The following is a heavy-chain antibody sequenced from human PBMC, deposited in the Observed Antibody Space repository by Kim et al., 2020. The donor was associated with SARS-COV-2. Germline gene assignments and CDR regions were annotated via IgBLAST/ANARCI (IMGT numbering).Heavy chain of an antibody. V-gene: IGHV4-59*13. CDR2: IYYSGST. D-gene: IGHD5-12*01. Sequence: SETLSLTCTVSGGSISSYYWSWIRQPPGKGLEWIGYIYYSGSTNYNPSLKSRVTISVDTSKNQFSLKLSSVTAADTAVYYCARAATGYSGYDSLAVWFDPWGQGTLVTVSS. CDR3: ARAATGYSGYDSLAVWFDP. J-gene: IGHJ5*02. CDR1: GGSISSYY.